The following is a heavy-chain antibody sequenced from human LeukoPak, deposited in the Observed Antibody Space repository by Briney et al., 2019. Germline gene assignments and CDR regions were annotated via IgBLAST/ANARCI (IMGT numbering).Heavy chain of an antibody. CDR1: SVSFSGYY. D-gene: IGHD3-10*01. CDR2: INHTGST. CDR3: ARSRGYYGSGSYLLYYYGMDV. J-gene: IGHJ6*02. V-gene: IGHV4-34*01. Sequence: SETLSLTCAVYSVSFSGYYRSWISQPPGKGLEWIGEINHTGSTNYNPSLKSRVTISVDTSKNQFSLKLSSVTAADTAVYYCARSRGYYGSGSYLLYYYGMDVWGQGTTVTVSS.